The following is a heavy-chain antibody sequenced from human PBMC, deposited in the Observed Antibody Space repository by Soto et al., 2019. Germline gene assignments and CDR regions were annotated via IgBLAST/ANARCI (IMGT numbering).Heavy chain of an antibody. CDR3: ARDVYYDSSGYGFDY. D-gene: IGHD3-22*01. V-gene: IGHV4-39*02. CDR2: IYYSGST. CDR1: GGSISSSSYY. Sequence: PSETLSLTCTVSGGSISSSSYYWGWIRQPPGKGLEWIGSIYYSGSTYYNPSLKSRVTISVDTSKNQFSLKLSSVTAADTAVYYCARDVYYDSSGYGFDYWGQGTLVTVS. J-gene: IGHJ4*02.